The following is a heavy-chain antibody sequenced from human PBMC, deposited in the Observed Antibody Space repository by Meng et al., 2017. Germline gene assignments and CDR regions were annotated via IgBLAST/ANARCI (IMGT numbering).Heavy chain of an antibody. J-gene: IGHJ2*01. CDR1: GFTCSVYY. Sequence: GQLEECGGGLVQVGGAVSISCAGCGFTCSVYYMSRIRQAPGKGLEWVSYISSSGRTRYYAEPVKGRFTISRDNAKNSLDLQMTSLRAEDTAVYYCARASVGVYFDLWGRCTLVTVSS. V-gene: IGHV3-11*01. CDR3: ARASVGVYFDL. D-gene: IGHD2-15*01. CDR2: ISSSGRTR.